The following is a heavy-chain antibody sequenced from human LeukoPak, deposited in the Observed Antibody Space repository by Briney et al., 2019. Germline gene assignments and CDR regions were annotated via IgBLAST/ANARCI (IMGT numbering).Heavy chain of an antibody. J-gene: IGHJ4*02. V-gene: IGHV3-7*01. D-gene: IGHD5-18*01. CDR3: AKEFPYSYGSADY. CDR1: GFTFSSYW. Sequence: PGGSLRLSCAASGFTFSSYWMSWVRQAPGKGLEWVANIKQDGSEKYYVDSVKGRFTVSRDNSKNTLYLQMNSLRAEDTAVYYCAKEFPYSYGSADYWGQGTLVTVSS. CDR2: IKQDGSEK.